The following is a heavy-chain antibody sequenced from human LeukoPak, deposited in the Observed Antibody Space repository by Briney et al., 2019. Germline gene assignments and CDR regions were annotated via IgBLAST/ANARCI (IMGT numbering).Heavy chain of an antibody. V-gene: IGHV3-23*01. J-gene: IGHJ4*02. CDR2: ISGSGGST. CDR3: AKDDLTEMATIFCVGC. D-gene: IGHD5-24*01. CDR1: GFTFSRYA. Sequence: GVSLRLSCAASGFTFSRYAMGWVRQAPGKGLEWVAAISGSGGSTYYADSVKGRFTISRDNSKNTLYLQMNSLRAEDTAVYYCAKDDLTEMATIFCVGCGGQGTLVTVSS.